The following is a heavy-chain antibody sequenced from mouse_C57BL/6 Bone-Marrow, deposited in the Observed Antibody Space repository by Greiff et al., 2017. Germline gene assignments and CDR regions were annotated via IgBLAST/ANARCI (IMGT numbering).Heavy chain of an antibody. D-gene: IGHD2-4*01. V-gene: IGHV5-16*01. Sequence: DVKLVESEGGLVQPGSSMKLSCTASGFTFSDYYMAWVRQVPEMGLEWVANINYDGSSTYYLDSLKSRFIISRDNAKNILYLQMSSLKSEDTATYYCARSTMINYFDYWGQGTTLTVSS. CDR1: GFTFSDYY. J-gene: IGHJ2*01. CDR2: INYDGSST. CDR3: ARSTMINYFDY.